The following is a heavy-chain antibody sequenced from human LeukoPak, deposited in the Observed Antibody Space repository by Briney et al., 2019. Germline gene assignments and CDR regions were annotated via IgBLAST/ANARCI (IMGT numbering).Heavy chain of an antibody. D-gene: IGHD3-10*01. J-gene: IGHJ3*01. CDR1: GFTVSSNY. CDR3: ARDPDSTVSSGGPFDV. CDR2: IFSGGST. V-gene: IGHV3-53*05. Sequence: GGSLRLSCAASGFTVSSNYMSWVRQAPGKGLEWVSVIFSGGSTYYADSVKGRFTISRDNSNNTLFLQMNNLRTEDTAVYYCARDPDSTVSSGGPFDVWGQGTMVTVSS.